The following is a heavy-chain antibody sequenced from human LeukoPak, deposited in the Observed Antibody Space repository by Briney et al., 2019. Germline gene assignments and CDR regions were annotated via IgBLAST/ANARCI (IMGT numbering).Heavy chain of an antibody. V-gene: IGHV4-61*02. D-gene: IGHD2-15*01. Sequence: SETQSLTCTVSGGSISSDIFYWSWIRQPAGKGLEWIGRIYASGSTTYNSSLKSRVAISIDTSKNQFSLQLTSVTAADTAVYYCAGTRRYCSGGSCYNWFDPWGQGTLVTVSS. CDR3: AGTRRYCSGGSCYNWFDP. CDR1: GGSISSDIFY. J-gene: IGHJ5*02. CDR2: IYASGST.